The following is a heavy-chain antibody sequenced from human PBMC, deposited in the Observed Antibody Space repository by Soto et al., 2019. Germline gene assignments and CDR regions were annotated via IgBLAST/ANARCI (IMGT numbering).Heavy chain of an antibody. D-gene: IGHD2-15*01. Sequence: QLQLQESGPGLVKPSETLSLTCTVSGGSISSSSYYWGWIRQPPGKGLEWIGSIDYSGSTYYNPSLKSRVTLSVDTSKNQFSLKLNSVTAVDTSVYYCARHPRYCSGGSCYSGSYNYWGQGTLVTVSS. V-gene: IGHV4-39*01. CDR1: GGSISSSSYY. CDR2: IDYSGST. J-gene: IGHJ4*02. CDR3: ARHPRYCSGGSCYSGSYNY.